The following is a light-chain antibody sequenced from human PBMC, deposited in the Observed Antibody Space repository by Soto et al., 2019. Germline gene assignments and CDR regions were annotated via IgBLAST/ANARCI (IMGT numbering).Light chain of an antibody. CDR1: SGHSNYA. CDR2: VNKDGSL. V-gene: IGLV4-69*01. Sequence: QLVLTQSPSASASLGASVKLTCTLSSGHSNYAIAWHQQQPEKGPRFLMKVNKDGSLLTGDGIPDRFSGSTSGADRFLTISSLHSEDEADYYCQTWGPGIRVFGGGTKLTVL. CDR3: QTWGPGIRV. J-gene: IGLJ3*02.